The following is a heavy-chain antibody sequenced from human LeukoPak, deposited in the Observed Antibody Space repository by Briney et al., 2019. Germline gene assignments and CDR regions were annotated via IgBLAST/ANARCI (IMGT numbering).Heavy chain of an antibody. CDR3: ARHLAVAVAS. V-gene: IGHV4-39*01. CDR1: GDSISSSSYY. D-gene: IGHD6-19*01. CDR2: IYFSGST. J-gene: IGHJ4*02. Sequence: SETLYLTCTVSGDSISSSSYYWGWIRQPPGKGLEWIGSIYFSGSTYYNPSLRSRVTISVDTSKNQFSLKLRSVTAADTAVYYCARHLAVAVASWGQGTLVTVSS.